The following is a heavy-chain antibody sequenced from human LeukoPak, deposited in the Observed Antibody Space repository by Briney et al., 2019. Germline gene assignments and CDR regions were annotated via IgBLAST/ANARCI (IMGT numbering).Heavy chain of an antibody. V-gene: IGHV3-53*01. CDR1: GFTFTSNY. CDR3: ARDQGQNYGMDV. J-gene: IGHJ6*02. Sequence: GGSLRLSCAASGFTFTSNYMSWVRQAPGKGLEWVSFIHSGGSTYYADSVKGRFTISRDNSKNTLYLQMNSLRAEDTAVYYCARDQGQNYGMDVWGQGPRSPSP. CDR2: IHSGGST.